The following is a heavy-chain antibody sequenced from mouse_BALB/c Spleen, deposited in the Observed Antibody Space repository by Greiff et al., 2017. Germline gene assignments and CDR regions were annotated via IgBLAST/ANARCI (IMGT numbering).Heavy chain of an antibody. Sequence: QVQLQQSGAELVRPGTSVKISCKASGYTFTNYWLGWVKQRPGHGLEWIGDIYPGGGYTNYNEKFKGKATLTADTSSSTAYMQLSSLTSEDSAVYFCARRRGYDVGDYWGQGTSVTVSS. CDR2: IYPGGGYT. V-gene: IGHV1-63*02. CDR1: GYTFTNYW. D-gene: IGHD2-2*01. J-gene: IGHJ4*01. CDR3: ARRRGYDVGDY.